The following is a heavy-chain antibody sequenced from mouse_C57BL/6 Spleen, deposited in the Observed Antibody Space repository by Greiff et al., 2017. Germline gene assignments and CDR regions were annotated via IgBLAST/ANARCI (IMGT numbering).Heavy chain of an antibody. CDR3: AAYYSKGGYFDY. D-gene: IGHD2-5*01. CDR2: IYPGSGST. CDR1: GYTFTSYW. J-gene: IGHJ2*01. V-gene: IGHV1-55*01. Sequence: QVHVKQPGAELVKPGASVKMSCKASGYTFTSYWITWVKQRPGQGLEWMGDIYPGSGSTNYNEKFKSKATLTVDTSSSTAYMQLSSLTSEDSAVYYCAAYYSKGGYFDYWGQGTTLTVSS.